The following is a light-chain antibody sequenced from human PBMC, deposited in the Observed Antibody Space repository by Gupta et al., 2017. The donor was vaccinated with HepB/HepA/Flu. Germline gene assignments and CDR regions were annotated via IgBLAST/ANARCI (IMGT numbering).Light chain of an antibody. J-gene: IGLJ3*02. Sequence: QSVLTQPPSVSGAPLHTVTISCAGSSSNIGADYDVHWYQQLPGKAPKLIIYGNKNRASGVPDRFSGSKSGTSASLTIKGLQAEDEAEYYCQSYANSLSGGVFGGGTKVTV. CDR1: SSNIGADYD. CDR3: QSYANSLSGGV. V-gene: IGLV1-40*01. CDR2: GNK.